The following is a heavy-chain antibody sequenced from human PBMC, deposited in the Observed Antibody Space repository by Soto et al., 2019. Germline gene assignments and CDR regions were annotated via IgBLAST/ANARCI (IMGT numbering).Heavy chain of an antibody. CDR3: ARGYCSGGSCGYYYYYGMDV. Sequence: QVQLQESGPGLVKPSQTLSLTCTVSGGSISSGGYYWSWIRQHPGKGLEWIGYIYYSGSTYYNPSLKSRVTISVDTSKNQFALKLSSVTAADTAVYYCARGYCSGGSCGYYYYYGMDVWGQGTTVTVSS. D-gene: IGHD2-15*01. CDR1: GGSISSGGYY. CDR2: IYYSGST. V-gene: IGHV4-31*03. J-gene: IGHJ6*02.